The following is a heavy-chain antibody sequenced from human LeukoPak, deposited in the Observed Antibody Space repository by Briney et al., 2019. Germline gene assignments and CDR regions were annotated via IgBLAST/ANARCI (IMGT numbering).Heavy chain of an antibody. CDR1: GITFRNYG. J-gene: IGHJ4*02. Sequence: PGGSLRLSCAASGITFRNYGMHSVRQAPGKGLEWVAVIWYDGSNKDYADSVKGRFTVSRDNSRNTLFLQMNSLRVEDTAVYYCATDRATQYFDYWGQGTLVSVPS. D-gene: IGHD2-15*01. CDR2: IWYDGSNK. CDR3: ATDRATQYFDY. V-gene: IGHV3-33*01.